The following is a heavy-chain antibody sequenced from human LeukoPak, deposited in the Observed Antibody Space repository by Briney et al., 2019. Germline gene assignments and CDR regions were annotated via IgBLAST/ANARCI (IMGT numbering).Heavy chain of an antibody. CDR3: AKDAYCSSTSCYQY. V-gene: IGHV3-30*02. CDR2: IRYDGSNK. CDR1: GFTFSSYR. Sequence: PGGSLRLSCAASGFTFSSYRMHWVRQAPGKGLEWVAFIRYDGSNKYYADSVKGRFTISRDNSKNTLYLQMNSLRAEDTAVYYCAKDAYCSSTSCYQYWGQGTLVTVSS. J-gene: IGHJ4*02. D-gene: IGHD2-2*01.